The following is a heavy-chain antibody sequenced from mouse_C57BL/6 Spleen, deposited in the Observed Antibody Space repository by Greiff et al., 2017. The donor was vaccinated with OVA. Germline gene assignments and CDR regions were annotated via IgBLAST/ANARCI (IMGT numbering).Heavy chain of an antibody. CDR2: ISDGGSYT. CDR3: ARDGNWFAY. Sequence: EVHLVESGGGLVKPGGSLKLSCAASGFTFSSYAMSWVRQTPEKRLEWVATISDGGSYTYYPDNVKGRFTISRDNAKNNLYLQMSHLKSEDTAMYYCARDGNWFAYWGQGTLVTVSA. V-gene: IGHV5-4*01. J-gene: IGHJ3*01. D-gene: IGHD2-1*01. CDR1: GFTFSSYA.